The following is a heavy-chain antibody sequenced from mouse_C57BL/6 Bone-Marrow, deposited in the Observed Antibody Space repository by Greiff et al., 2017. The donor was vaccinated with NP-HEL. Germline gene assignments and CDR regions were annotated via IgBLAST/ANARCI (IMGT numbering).Heavy chain of an antibody. CDR2: IYPGSGST. CDR3: ARIRVRRLYYAMDY. D-gene: IGHD2-14*01. V-gene: IGHV1-55*01. J-gene: IGHJ4*01. Sequence: QVQLQQPGAELVKPGASVKMSCKASGYTFTSYWITWVKQRPGQGLEWIGDIYPGSGSTNYNEKFKSKATLTVTTSSSTAYMQLSSLTSEDSAVYYCARIRVRRLYYAMDYWGQGTSVTVSS. CDR1: GYTFTSYW.